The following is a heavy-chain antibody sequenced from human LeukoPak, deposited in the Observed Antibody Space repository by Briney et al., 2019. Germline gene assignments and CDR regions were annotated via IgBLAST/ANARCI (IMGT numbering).Heavy chain of an antibody. D-gene: IGHD1-26*01. V-gene: IGHV4-59*01. CDR3: ARALTPYSGSYWAFDI. J-gene: IGHJ3*02. CDR2: IYYSGST. Sequence: KTSETLSLTCTVSGGSISSYYWSWIRQPPGKGLEWIGYIYYSGSTNYNPSLKSRVTISVDTSKNQFSLKLSSVTAADTAVYYCARALTPYSGSYWAFDIWGQGTMVTVSS. CDR1: GGSISSYY.